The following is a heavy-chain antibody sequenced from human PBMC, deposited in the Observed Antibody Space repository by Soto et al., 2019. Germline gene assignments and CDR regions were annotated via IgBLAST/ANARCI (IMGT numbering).Heavy chain of an antibody. CDR3: GSLAPRSVISDNNFSSLDF. V-gene: IGHV4-59*02. CDR1: GGSVSNYY. J-gene: IGHJ6*02. Sequence: QVSLQESGPGLVKPSETLSLTCTVSGGSVSNYYWTWIRQPPGKGLEWISNINYSGSTDHSPSLYAEFALSVGTSRYSYSLGLFSVPAAVRALYSGGSLAPRSVISDNNFSSLDFWGQGRPVSVS. D-gene: IGHD3-16*02. CDR2: INYSGST.